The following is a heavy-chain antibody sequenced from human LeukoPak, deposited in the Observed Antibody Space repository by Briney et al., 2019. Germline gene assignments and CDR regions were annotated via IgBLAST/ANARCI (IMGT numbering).Heavy chain of an antibody. CDR2: ISAYNGNT. D-gene: IGHD3-22*01. J-gene: IGHJ3*02. Sequence: ASVKVSCKASGYTFTDYYIHWVRQAPGQGLEWMGWISAYNGNTNYAQKLQGRVTMTTDTSTSTAYMELRSLRSDDTAVYYCARDNDSSPGDDAFDIWGQGTMVTVSS. CDR3: ARDNDSSPGDDAFDI. CDR1: GYTFTDYY. V-gene: IGHV1-18*04.